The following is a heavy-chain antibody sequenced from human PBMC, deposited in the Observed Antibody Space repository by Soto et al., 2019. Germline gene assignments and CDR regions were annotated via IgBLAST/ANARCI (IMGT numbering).Heavy chain of an antibody. Sequence: ASVKVSCKASGFTFSNYGLNWVRQAPGQGLEWMGWVSANNGHTNYAQNLQGRVSMTTDTSTSTAYMELRGLRFDDTAVYYCGRDIESVTAKHFFYYYAMDVWGQGTTVTVSS. CDR3: GRDIESVTAKHFFYYYAMDV. D-gene: IGHD2-8*01. V-gene: IGHV1-18*01. CDR2: VSANNGHT. J-gene: IGHJ6*02. CDR1: GFTFSNYG.